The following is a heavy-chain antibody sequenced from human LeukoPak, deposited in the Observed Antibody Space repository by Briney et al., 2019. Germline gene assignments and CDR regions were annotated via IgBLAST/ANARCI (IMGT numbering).Heavy chain of an antibody. CDR1: GFTFSSYS. CDR2: SSSSSRYI. V-gene: IGHV3-21*01. CDR3: AGPQYCSGGSCYPDAFDI. J-gene: IGHJ3*02. D-gene: IGHD2-15*01. Sequence: SGGSLRLSCAASGFTFSSYSMNWVRQAPGKGLEWVSSSSSSSRYIYYADSVKGRFTISRDNAKNSLYLQMNSLRAEDTAVYYCAGPQYCSGGSCYPDAFDIWGQGTMVTVSS.